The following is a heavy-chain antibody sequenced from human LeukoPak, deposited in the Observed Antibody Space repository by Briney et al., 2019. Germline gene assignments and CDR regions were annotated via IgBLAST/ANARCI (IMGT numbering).Heavy chain of an antibody. D-gene: IGHD1-26*01. CDR1: GFTFSSYG. CDR2: IRYDGSNK. V-gene: IGHV3-30*02. J-gene: IGHJ4*02. CDR3: AKRGLMGATFASPDY. Sequence: GGSLRLSCAASGFTFSSYGMHWVRQAPGKGLEWVAFIRYDGSNKYYADSVKGRFTISRDNSKNTLYLQMNSLRAEDTAVYYCAKRGLMGATFASPDYWGQGTLVTVSS.